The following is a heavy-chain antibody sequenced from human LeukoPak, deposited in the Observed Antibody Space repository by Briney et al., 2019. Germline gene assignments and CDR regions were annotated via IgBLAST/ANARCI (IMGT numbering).Heavy chain of an antibody. D-gene: IGHD5-18*01. Sequence: PSETLSLTCVVSGGSISTYYWSWIRQPPGKGLECIGYIYYSGSTNYNPSLKSRVTISVDTSKTQSSLKLRAMTAPDTAVYYCARHVGYGNNWFDPWGQGTMVTVSS. V-gene: IGHV4-59*08. CDR3: ARHVGYGNNWFDP. J-gene: IGHJ5*02. CDR1: GGSISTYY. CDR2: IYYSGST.